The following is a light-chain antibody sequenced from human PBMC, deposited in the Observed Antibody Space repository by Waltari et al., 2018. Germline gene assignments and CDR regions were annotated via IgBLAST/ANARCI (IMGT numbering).Light chain of an antibody. Sequence: QSALTQPASVSGSPGQSIAISCTGTSSDVGGYNFFTWYQHHPGNAPKVMLYEVRQRPSGVSNRFSSSKAGNTASLTISGRQAADEADYYCSTFTPADDPYVFGAGTKVTVL. J-gene: IGLJ1*01. CDR3: STFTPADDPYV. CDR2: EVR. V-gene: IGLV2-14*01. CDR1: SSDVGGYNF.